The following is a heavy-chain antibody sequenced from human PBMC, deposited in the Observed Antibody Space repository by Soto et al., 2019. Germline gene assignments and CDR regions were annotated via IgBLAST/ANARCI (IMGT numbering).Heavy chain of an antibody. CDR2: ISRSGDST. Sequence: EVQLLESGGGLVQQGGSLRLSCAASGFTFSSYAMTWVRQAPGKGLEWVSTISRSGDSTYYRDSVKGRFTISRDNSKNTVYLQMNSLRAEDTAGYYCAKTDKFNPQSSGWANRFDYWGQGTLVTVSS. CDR3: AKTDKFNPQSSGWANRFDY. V-gene: IGHV3-23*01. J-gene: IGHJ4*02. D-gene: IGHD6-19*01. CDR1: GFTFSSYA.